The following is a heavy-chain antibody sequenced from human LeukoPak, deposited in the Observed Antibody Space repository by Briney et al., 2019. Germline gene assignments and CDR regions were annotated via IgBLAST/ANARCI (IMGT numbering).Heavy chain of an antibody. CDR2: ISISGSNI. CDR3: ARRHIVVGGSYSWSYYYYGGLDF. J-gene: IGHJ6*02. D-gene: IGHD2-2*01. V-gene: IGHV3-11*01. CDR1: GFTFSDYC. Sequence: GGSLRLSCAASGFTFSDYCMSWVRQAPGKGLEWVSYISISGSNIYYADSVKGRFTISSDNSKSSLSLQMNSLRADDTAVYDCARRHIVVGGSYSWSYYYYGGLDFWGQGTTVTVSS.